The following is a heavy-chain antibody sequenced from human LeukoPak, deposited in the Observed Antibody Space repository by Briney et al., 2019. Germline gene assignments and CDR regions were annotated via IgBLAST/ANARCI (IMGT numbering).Heavy chain of an antibody. CDR1: GFTFSSYA. Sequence: GGSLRLSCAASGFTFSSYAMHWVRQAPGKGLEWVAVISYDGSSKYYADSVKGRFAISRDNSKNTLYLQMNSLRAEDTAVYYCAKIVGATHFDYWGQGTLVTVSS. J-gene: IGHJ4*02. CDR3: AKIVGATHFDY. D-gene: IGHD1-26*01. CDR2: ISYDGSSK. V-gene: IGHV3-30*09.